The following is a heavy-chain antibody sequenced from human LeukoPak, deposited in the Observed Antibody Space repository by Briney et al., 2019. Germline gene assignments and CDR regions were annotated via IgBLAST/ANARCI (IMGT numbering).Heavy chain of an antibody. CDR1: GVTISSYY. J-gene: IGHJ6*03. V-gene: IGHV4-59*01. Sequence: WGTLRLTCTASGVTISSYYMSWVRQPPGKGLEWVWYIYYSGSTNYNPSLKSRFTISVDTSKNKFFLQLSTVTAADTAVYYYAGVGGYCSGGSCYYNYYYMDVWGKGTTVTVSS. D-gene: IGHD2-15*01. CDR2: IYYSGST. CDR3: AGVGGYCSGGSCYYNYYYMDV.